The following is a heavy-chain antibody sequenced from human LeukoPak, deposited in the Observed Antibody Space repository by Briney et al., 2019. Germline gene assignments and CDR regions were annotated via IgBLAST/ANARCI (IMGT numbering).Heavy chain of an antibody. CDR3: ARGGQYNWNYAPFDY. Sequence: GASVKVSCQASGGPFSSYAISWVRQAPGPGLEWMGGIIPIFGTANYAQKFQGRVTITTDESTSTAYMELSSLRSEDTAVYYCARGGQYNWNYAPFDYWGQGTLVTVSS. D-gene: IGHD1-7*01. J-gene: IGHJ4*02. CDR1: GGPFSSYA. CDR2: IIPIFGTA. V-gene: IGHV1-69*05.